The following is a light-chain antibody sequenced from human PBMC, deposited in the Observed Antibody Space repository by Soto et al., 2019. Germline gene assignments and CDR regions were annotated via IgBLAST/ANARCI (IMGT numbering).Light chain of an antibody. CDR1: QSVSSSY. V-gene: IGKV3-20*01. CDR3: QQYGSSPEYT. CDR2: GAS. J-gene: IGKJ2*01. Sequence: EIVLTQSPGTLSLSPGERATLSCRASQSVSSSYLAWYQQKPGQAPRLLIYGASSRATGLPDRFSGSESGTDFTLTISRLEPEDFAVYYCQQYGSSPEYTFGQGTKLEIK.